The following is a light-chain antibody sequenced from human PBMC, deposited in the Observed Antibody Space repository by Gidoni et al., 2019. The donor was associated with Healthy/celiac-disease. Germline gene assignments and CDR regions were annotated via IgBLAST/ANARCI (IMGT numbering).Light chain of an antibody. J-gene: IGKJ4*01. Sequence: EIVLTQSPATLSWSPGERATLSCRASQSVSSYLAWYQQKPGQAPRLLIYDASNRATGIPARFSGSGSGTDFTLTISSLEPEDFAVYYCQQRSNWPGVTFGGXTKVEIK. CDR2: DAS. CDR1: QSVSSY. CDR3: QQRSNWPGVT. V-gene: IGKV3-11*01.